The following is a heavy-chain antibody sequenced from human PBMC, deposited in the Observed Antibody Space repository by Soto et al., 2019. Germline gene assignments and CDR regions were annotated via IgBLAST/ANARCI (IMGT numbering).Heavy chain of an antibody. V-gene: IGHV3-33*01. CDR1: GFTFSSYG. Sequence: GGSLRLSCAASGFTFSSYGMHWVRQAPGKGLEWVAVIWYDGSNKYYADSVKGRFTISRDNSKNTLYLQMNSLRAEDTAVYYCARDSSGYYTGRFDYWGQGTLVTVSS. D-gene: IGHD3-22*01. CDR2: IWYDGSNK. CDR3: ARDSSGYYTGRFDY. J-gene: IGHJ4*02.